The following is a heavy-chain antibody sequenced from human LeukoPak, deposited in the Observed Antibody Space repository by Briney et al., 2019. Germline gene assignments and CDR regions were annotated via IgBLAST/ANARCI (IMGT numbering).Heavy chain of an antibody. CDR1: GGSISSNNW. Sequence: SGTLSLTCTVSGGSISSNNWWSWVRQPPGKGLEWIGEISHSGSSKYNPSLKSRVTISLDRSNNQFSLRLNSMTAADTAVYYCARDGARRYSGGWYDPAAYDCWGQGMLVTVSS. CDR2: ISHSGSS. CDR3: ARDGARRYSGGWYDPAAYDC. V-gene: IGHV4-4*02. J-gene: IGHJ4*02. D-gene: IGHD6-19*01.